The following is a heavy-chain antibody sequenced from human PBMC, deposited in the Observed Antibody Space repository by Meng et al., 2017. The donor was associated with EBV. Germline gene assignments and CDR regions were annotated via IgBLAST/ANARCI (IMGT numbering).Heavy chain of an antibody. D-gene: IGHD3-10*01. J-gene: IGHJ4*02. CDR3: ASESGRGYTPDY. CDR2: FLPRLGAP. V-gene: IGHV1-69*01. Sequence: VQSAAAVNNPRSSVKVSCKTSGGPFRYYAISWVRQAPGQGLEWLGGFLPRLGAPNYAQKFHGRVKITADESTSTHYMDLSSLRSEDTAIYYCASESGRGYTPDYWGQGTLVTVSS. CDR1: GGPFRYYA.